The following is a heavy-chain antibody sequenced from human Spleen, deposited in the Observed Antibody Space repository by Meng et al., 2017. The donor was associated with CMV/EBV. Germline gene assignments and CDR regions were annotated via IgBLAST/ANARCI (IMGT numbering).Heavy chain of an antibody. CDR2: IYSVGTST. CDR3: AKDWAIFGVVRGWFDP. V-gene: IGHV3-23*03. Sequence: GESLKISCAASGFTFSGSVMSWVRQAPGKGLEWVSVIYSVGTSTYYADSVKGRFTISRDNFKKTLYLQMNSLRAEDTAVYYCAKDWAIFGVVRGWFDPWGQGTLVTVSS. CDR1: GFTFSGSV. D-gene: IGHD3-3*01. J-gene: IGHJ5*02.